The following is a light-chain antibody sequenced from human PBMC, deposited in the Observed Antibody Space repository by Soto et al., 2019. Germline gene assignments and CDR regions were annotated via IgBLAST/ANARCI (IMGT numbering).Light chain of an antibody. J-gene: IGLJ1*01. V-gene: IGLV2-23*02. CDR1: SSDVGSYNL. CDR3: SSYAGTNTPYV. Sequence: QSVLTQPASVSGSPGQSITISCTGTSSDVGSYNLVSWYQQHPGKAPKLMIYEVSKRPSGVSDRFSGSKSGNTASLTVSGLQAEDEADYYCSSYAGTNTPYVFGTGTKVTVL. CDR2: EVS.